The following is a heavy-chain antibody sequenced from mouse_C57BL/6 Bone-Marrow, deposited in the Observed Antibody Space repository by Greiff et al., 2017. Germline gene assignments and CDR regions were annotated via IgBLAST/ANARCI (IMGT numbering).Heavy chain of an antibody. CDR3: TSSTGWFAY. D-gene: IGHD4-1*02. V-gene: IGHV14-4*01. CDR2: IDPENGDT. Sequence: VQLQQSGAELVRPGASVKLSCTASGFNIKDDYMHWVKQRPEQGLEWIGWIDPENGDTEYASKFQGKATITADTSSNTAYLPLSSQTSEDTAVYYCTSSTGWFAYGGQGTLVTVSA. CDR1: GFNIKDDY. J-gene: IGHJ3*01.